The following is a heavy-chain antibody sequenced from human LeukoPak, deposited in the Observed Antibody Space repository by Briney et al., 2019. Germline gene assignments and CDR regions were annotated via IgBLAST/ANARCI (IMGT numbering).Heavy chain of an antibody. V-gene: IGHV1-69*06. Sequence: ASVKVSCKASGGTFSSYAISWVRQAPGQGLEWMGGIIPIFGTANYAQKFQGRVTMTEDTSTDTAYMELSSLRSEDTAVYYCATWDHYYYDRSYWGQGTLVTVSS. J-gene: IGHJ4*02. CDR3: ATWDHYYYDRSY. D-gene: IGHD3-22*01. CDR1: GGTFSSYA. CDR2: IIPIFGTA.